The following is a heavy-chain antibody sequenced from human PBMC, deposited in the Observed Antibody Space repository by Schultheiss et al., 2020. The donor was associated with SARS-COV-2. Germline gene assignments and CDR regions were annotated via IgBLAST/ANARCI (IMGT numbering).Heavy chain of an antibody. D-gene: IGHD3-22*01. Sequence: GGSLRLSCAASGFTLSSYAMSWVRQAPGKGLEWVAAISCSGGSTYYADSVKGRFTISRDNSKNTLYLQMNSLRAEDTAVYYCAKISAGGGYLYGYFDYWGQGTLVTVSS. V-gene: IGHV3-23*01. CDR3: AKISAGGGYLYGYFDY. CDR2: ISCSGGST. CDR1: GFTLSSYA. J-gene: IGHJ4*02.